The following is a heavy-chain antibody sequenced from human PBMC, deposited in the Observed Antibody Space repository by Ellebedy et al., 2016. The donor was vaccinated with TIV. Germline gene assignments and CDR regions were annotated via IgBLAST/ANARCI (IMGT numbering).Heavy chain of an antibody. CDR1: GYSFNNYY. CDR2: FDPGDSYN. D-gene: IGHD2-8*01. V-gene: IGHV5-10-1*01. Sequence: KVSCKGSGYSFNNYYISRVRQMPGKGLEWRGRFDPGDSYNSYSPSFQGHVTISADKAISTAYLQWSSLRASDTAMYFCARLYGIDAFEIWGQGTMVTVSS. CDR3: ARLYGIDAFEI. J-gene: IGHJ3*02.